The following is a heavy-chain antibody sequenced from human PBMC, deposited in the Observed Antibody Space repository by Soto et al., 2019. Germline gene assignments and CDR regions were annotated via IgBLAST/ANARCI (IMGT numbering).Heavy chain of an antibody. J-gene: IGHJ4*02. CDR1: GGSISSSSYY. CDR3: ARQRSGYWS. D-gene: IGHD5-12*01. CDR2: IDYSGST. V-gene: IGHV4-39*01. Sequence: PSETLSLTCSVSGGSISSSSYYWGWIRQPPGKGLEWIGSIDYSGSTSYNPSLKSRVTISVDTSRNQFSLKLSSVTAADTVVYFCARQRSGYWSGGRGILVTVSS.